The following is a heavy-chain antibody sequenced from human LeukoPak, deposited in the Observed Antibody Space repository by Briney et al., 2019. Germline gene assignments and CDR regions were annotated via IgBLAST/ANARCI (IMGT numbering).Heavy chain of an antibody. Sequence: GGSLRLSCAATGFSFKDYGMHWVRQPPGKGLEWVSAMNWNGGGTDYADSVKGRFTISRDNAKNSLYLQLSSLRPEDTALYYCAKHLTATNTYIFFGLDLWGQGTSVTVSS. CDR3: AKHLTATNTYIFFGLDL. V-gene: IGHV3-9*01. D-gene: IGHD1-26*01. CDR2: MNWNGGGT. J-gene: IGHJ6*02. CDR1: GFSFKDYG.